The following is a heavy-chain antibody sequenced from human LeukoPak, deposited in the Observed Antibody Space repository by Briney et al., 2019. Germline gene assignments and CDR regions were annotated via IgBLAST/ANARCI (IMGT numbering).Heavy chain of an antibody. CDR3: ARDNRGWQGIAARPKRSDYYYMDV. Sequence: GGSLRLSCAASGFTFSSYSMNWVRQAPGKGLEWVSSISSSSDYIYYADSVKGRFTISRDNAKNSLYLQMNSLRAEDTAVYYCARDNRGWQGIAARPKRSDYYYMDVWGKGTTVTVSS. CDR2: ISSSSDYI. CDR1: GFTFSSYS. V-gene: IGHV3-21*01. J-gene: IGHJ6*03. D-gene: IGHD6-6*01.